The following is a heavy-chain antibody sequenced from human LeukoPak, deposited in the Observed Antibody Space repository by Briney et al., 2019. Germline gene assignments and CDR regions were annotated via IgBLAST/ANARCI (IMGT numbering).Heavy chain of an antibody. CDR2: ISSSGSTI. J-gene: IGHJ6*04. D-gene: IGHD3-10*02. CDR1: GFSFSSYW. Sequence: PGGSLRLSCAASGFSFSSYWMSWVRQAPGKGLEWVSYISSSGSTIYYADSVKGRFTISRDNAKNSLYLQMNSLRAEDTAVYYCAELGITMIGGVWGKGTTVTISS. CDR3: AELGITMIGGV. V-gene: IGHV3-48*04.